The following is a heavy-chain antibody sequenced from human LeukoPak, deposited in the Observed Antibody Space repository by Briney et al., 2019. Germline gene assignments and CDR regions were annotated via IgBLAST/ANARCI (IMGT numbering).Heavy chain of an antibody. Sequence: PGRSLRLSCAASGFTFSSYAMHWVRQAPGKGLEWVAVISYDGSNKYYADSVKGRFTISRDNSKNTLYLQMNSLRAEDTAVYYCAKDFLVGYRYSYGTEPFDYWGQGTLVTVSS. D-gene: IGHD5-18*01. CDR2: ISYDGSNK. V-gene: IGHV3-30*04. J-gene: IGHJ4*02. CDR1: GFTFSSYA. CDR3: AKDFLVGYRYSYGTEPFDY.